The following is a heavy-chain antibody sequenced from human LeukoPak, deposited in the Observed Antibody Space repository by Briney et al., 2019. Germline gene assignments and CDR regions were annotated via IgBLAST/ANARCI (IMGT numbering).Heavy chain of an antibody. J-gene: IGHJ4*02. V-gene: IGHV3-23*01. CDR2: IIASGGTT. CDR3: AKGAGGSYGLYYFDY. CDR1: GFPFSSYA. Sequence: GGSLRLSCAASGFPFSSYAMSWFRQTPGKGLEWVSSIIASGGTTYYADSVKGRFTISRDNSKNTVYLQMNTLRAEDTAVYYCAKGAGGSYGLYYFDYWGQGALVTVSS. D-gene: IGHD3-10*01.